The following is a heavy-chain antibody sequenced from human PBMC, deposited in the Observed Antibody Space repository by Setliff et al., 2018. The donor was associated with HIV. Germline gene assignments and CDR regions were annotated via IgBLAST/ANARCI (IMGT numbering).Heavy chain of an antibody. CDR2: IDHSGGP. D-gene: IGHD5-12*01. J-gene: IGHJ4*02. CDR3: ARGPVSGYDRGWVDS. V-gene: IGHV4-34*01. Sequence: SETLSLTCAVYGSSFNNYYWSWIRQSPGKGLEWIGEIDHSGGPNYKSSLKSRVTITIGTSKNQFSLKVTSVTAADTAIYYCARGPVSGYDRGWVDSWGQGTQVTVSS. CDR1: GSSFNNYY.